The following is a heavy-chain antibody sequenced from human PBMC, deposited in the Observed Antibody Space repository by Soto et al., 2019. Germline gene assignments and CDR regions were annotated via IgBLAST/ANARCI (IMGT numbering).Heavy chain of an antibody. V-gene: IGHV1-18*04. J-gene: IGHJ5*02. CDR1: GYTFTSYG. Sequence: ASVKVSCKASGYTFTSYGIGWVRQAPGQGLEWMGWISAYNGNTNYAQKLQGRVTMTTDTSTSTAYMELSRLRSDDTAVYYCARDEAIVVVPAAPWGQGTLVTVSS. CDR3: ARDEAIVVVPAAP. D-gene: IGHD2-2*01. CDR2: ISAYNGNT.